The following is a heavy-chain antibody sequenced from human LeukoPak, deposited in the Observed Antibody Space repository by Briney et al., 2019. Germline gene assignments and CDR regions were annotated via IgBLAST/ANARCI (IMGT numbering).Heavy chain of an antibody. J-gene: IGHJ4*02. CDR2: ISFDGTNQ. V-gene: IGHV3-30*03. Sequence: GGSLRLSCAVSGLTFSNHGMHWVRQAPGKGLEWVALISFDGTNQYYADSVKGRFTISRDNSKNTLYLQMNSLRAEDTAVYYCAREGAVAGTRPFDYWGQGTLVTVSS. CDR1: GLTFSNHG. D-gene: IGHD6-19*01. CDR3: AREGAVAGTRPFDY.